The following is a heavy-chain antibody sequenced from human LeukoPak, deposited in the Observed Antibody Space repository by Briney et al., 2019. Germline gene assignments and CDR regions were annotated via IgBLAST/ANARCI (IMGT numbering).Heavy chain of an antibody. CDR3: ARTPGGLSGYFDY. CDR2: IYYSAST. Sequence: PSETLSLTCTVPAGSIRSYYWSWIRQPPGKGLEWIGYIYYSASTNYNPSLKTRVTISVDTSKNQFSLKLSSVTAADTAVYYCARTPGGLSGYFDYWGQGTLVTVSS. J-gene: IGHJ4*02. CDR1: AGSIRSYY. D-gene: IGHD2/OR15-2a*01. V-gene: IGHV4-59*01.